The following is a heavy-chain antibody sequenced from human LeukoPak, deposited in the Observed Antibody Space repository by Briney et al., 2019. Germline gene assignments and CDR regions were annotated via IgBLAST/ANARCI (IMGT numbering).Heavy chain of an antibody. CDR1: GFTFSSYA. CDR2: INHSGST. J-gene: IGHJ4*02. V-gene: IGHV4-34*01. D-gene: IGHD6-19*01. Sequence: PGGSLRLSCAASGFTFSSYAMSWIRQPPGKGLEWIGEINHSGSTNYNPSLKSRVTISVDTSKNQFSLKLSSVTAADTAVYYCARHYSSGWYRWGQGTLVTVSS. CDR3: ARHYSSGWYR.